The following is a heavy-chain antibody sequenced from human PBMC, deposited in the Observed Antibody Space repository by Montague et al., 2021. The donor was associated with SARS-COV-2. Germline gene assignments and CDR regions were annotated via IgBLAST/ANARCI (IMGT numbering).Heavy chain of an antibody. Sequence: TLSLTCTFSGFSLSTSGMCMTWIRQPPGKALEWHARIDWDGDKYYNTSLKSRLTISKDTSKNLVVLTMTNMDPVDTATYYCARGPSDTYYYNGMDVWGRGTTVTVSS. V-gene: IGHV2-70*11. CDR3: ARGPSDTYYYNGMDV. CDR1: GFSLSTSGMC. J-gene: IGHJ6*02. CDR2: IDWDGDK.